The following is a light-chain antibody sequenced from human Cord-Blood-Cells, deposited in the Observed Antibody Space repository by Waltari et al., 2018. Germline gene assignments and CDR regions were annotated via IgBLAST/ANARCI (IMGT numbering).Light chain of an antibody. CDR1: QSLLHSNGYNY. V-gene: IGKV2-28*01. J-gene: IGKJ1*01. Sequence: DIVMTQSPLSLPVTHGEPASIPCRSSQSLLHSNGYNYLDWYLQKPGQSPQLLIYLGSNRASGVPDRFSGSGSGTDFTLKISRVEAEDVGVYYCMQALQTPRTFGQGTKEEIK. CDR2: LGS. CDR3: MQALQTPRT.